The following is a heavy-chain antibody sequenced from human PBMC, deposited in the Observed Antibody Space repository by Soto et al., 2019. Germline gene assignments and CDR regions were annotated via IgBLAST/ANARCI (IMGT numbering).Heavy chain of an antibody. CDR1: GYTFTSYA. CDR3: AGGYSGYPTDY. J-gene: IGHJ4*02. CDR2: INAGNGNT. V-gene: IGHV1-3*01. Sequence: QVQLVQSGAEVKKPGASVKVSCKASGYTFTSYAMHWVRQAPGQRLEWMGWINAGNGNTKYSQKFQGRVTITSDTSASTAYMELSSLRSEDTAVYYCAGGYSGYPTDYWGQGTLVTVSS. D-gene: IGHD5-12*01.